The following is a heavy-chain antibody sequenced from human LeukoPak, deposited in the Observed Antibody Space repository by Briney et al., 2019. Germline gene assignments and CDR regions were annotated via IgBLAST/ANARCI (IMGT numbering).Heavy chain of an antibody. CDR2: INPNSGGT. V-gene: IGHV1-2*03. CDR3: ARNFEWWGLFDY. D-gene: IGHD3-3*01. J-gene: IGHJ4*02. Sequence: LEASVKVSCKASGYTFTGYYMHWVRQAPGQGLEWMGWINPNSGGTNYAQKLQGRVTMTTDTSTSTAYMELRSLRSDDTAVYYCARNFEWWGLFDYWGQGTLVTVSS. CDR1: GYTFTGYY.